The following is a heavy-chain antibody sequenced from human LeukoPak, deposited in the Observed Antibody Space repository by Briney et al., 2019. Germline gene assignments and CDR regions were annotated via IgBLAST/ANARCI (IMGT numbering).Heavy chain of an antibody. Sequence: TGGSLRLSCAASGFTFSSYAMSWVRQAPGQGLESVSAISGSGCSTYYADSVKGRFTISRDNSKNPLYLQMNSLRAEDTAVYYCAQVPGPTVTRYFDYWGQGTLVTVSS. CDR2: ISGSGCST. D-gene: IGHD4-17*01. J-gene: IGHJ4*02. V-gene: IGHV3-23*01. CDR3: AQVPGPTVTRYFDY. CDR1: GFTFSSYA.